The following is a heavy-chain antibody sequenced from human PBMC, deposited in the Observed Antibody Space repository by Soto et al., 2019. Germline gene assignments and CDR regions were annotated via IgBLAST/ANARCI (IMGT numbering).Heavy chain of an antibody. CDR1: GFTFGDYA. Sequence: GGSLRLSCTASGFTFGDYAMSWFRQAPGKGLEWVGFIRSKAYGGTTEYAASVKGRFTISRDDSKSIAYLQMNSLKTEDTAVYYCTRDKSSGSYRYHRSYYFDYWGQGTLVTVSS. V-gene: IGHV3-49*03. D-gene: IGHD1-26*01. CDR3: TRDKSSGSYRYHRSYYFDY. J-gene: IGHJ4*02. CDR2: IRSKAYGGTT.